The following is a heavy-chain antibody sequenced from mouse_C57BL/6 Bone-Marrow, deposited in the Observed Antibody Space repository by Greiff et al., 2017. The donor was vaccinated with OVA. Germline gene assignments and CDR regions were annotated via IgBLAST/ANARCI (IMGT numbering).Heavy chain of an antibody. D-gene: IGHD1-1*01. V-gene: IGHV7-1*01. CDR1: GFTFSDFY. CDR3: ARDHYYGSDWYFDV. J-gene: IGHJ1*03. Sequence: DVHLVESGGGLVQSGRSLRLSCATSGFTFSDFYMEWVRQAPGKGLEWIAASRNKANNYTTEYSASVKGRFIVSRDTSQSILYLQMNALRAEDTAIYYCARDHYYGSDWYFDVWGTGTTVTVSS. CDR2: SRNKANNYTT.